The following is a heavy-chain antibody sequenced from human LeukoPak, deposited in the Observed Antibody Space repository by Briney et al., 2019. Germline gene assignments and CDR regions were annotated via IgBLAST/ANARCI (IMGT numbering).Heavy chain of an antibody. V-gene: IGHV5-51*01. Sequence: GESLKISCKTSGYSFTYYYIAWVRPMPGKGLEWMGIIYPGDSDTRYSPSFQGQVTISADNSMKTAYLPFNSLQASDTAIYYCARATTPAGDGDWFDPWGQGTLVTVSS. D-gene: IGHD4-17*01. CDR2: IYPGDSDT. J-gene: IGHJ5*02. CDR3: ARATTPAGDGDWFDP. CDR1: GYSFTYYY.